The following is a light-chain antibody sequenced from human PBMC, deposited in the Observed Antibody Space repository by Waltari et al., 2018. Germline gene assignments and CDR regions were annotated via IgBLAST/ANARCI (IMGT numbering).Light chain of an antibody. CDR1: QNIRTY. J-gene: IGKJ2*01. CDR2: GAS. V-gene: IGKV1-39*01. Sequence: DMQVTQSPSTLSASVGDRVTITCRTRQNIRTYLNWYQQRSGQAPRLLIYGASNLQDGVPSRFSGSGSGTDFILTISNLQPDDFATYYCQQYNSYSRTFGQGTKLEIK. CDR3: QQYNSYSRT.